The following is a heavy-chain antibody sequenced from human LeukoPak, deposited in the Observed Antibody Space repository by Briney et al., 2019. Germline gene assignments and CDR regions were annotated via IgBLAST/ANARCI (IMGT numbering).Heavy chain of an antibody. CDR2: IYYSGST. D-gene: IGHD3-22*01. J-gene: IGHJ4*02. V-gene: IGHV4-59*01. Sequence: SETLSLTCTVSGGSISSYYWSWIRQPPGKGLEWIGYIYYSGSTNYNPSLKGRVTISVDTSKNQFSLKLSSVTAADTAVYYCASMGYYDSRLDYWGQGTLVTVSS. CDR1: GGSISSYY. CDR3: ASMGYYDSRLDY.